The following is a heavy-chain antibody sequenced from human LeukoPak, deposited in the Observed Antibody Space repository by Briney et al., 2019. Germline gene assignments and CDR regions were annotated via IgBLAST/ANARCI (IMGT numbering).Heavy chain of an antibody. CDR2: IYYFGST. Sequence: KPSETLSLTCTVSGGSISSSGYYWGWIRQPPGKGLEWIGSIYYFGSTYYNPSLKSRVTISVDTSKNQFSLKLSSVTAADTAVYYCASLTYYYGSGSAYGMDVWGQGTTVTVSS. D-gene: IGHD3-10*01. J-gene: IGHJ6*02. V-gene: IGHV4-39*01. CDR1: GGSISSSGYY. CDR3: ASLTYYYGSGSAYGMDV.